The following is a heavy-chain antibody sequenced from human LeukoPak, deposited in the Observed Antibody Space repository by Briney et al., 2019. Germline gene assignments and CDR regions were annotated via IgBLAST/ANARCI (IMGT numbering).Heavy chain of an antibody. CDR1: GYTFTGYY. J-gene: IGHJ4*02. CDR3: ARAPETSGWYDY. V-gene: IGHV1-46*01. CDR2: INPSGGST. D-gene: IGHD6-19*01. Sequence: ASVKVSCKASGYTFTGYYINWVRQAPGQGLEWMGIINPSGGSTSYAQKFQGRVTMTRDTSTSTVYMDLSSLRSEDTAVYYCARAPETSGWYDYWGQGTLVIVSS.